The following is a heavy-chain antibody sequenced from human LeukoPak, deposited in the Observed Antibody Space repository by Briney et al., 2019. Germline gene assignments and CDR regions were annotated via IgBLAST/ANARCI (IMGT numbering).Heavy chain of an antibody. D-gene: IGHD2-2*01. CDR1: GGSFSGYY. V-gene: IGHV4-34*01. CDR3: ARRYCSSTSCYRNYYGMDV. Sequence: SETLSLTCAVYGGSFSGYYWSWIRQPPGKGLEWIGEINHSGSTNYNPSLKSRVTISVDTSKNQFSLRLSSVTAADTAVYYCARRYCSSTSCYRNYYGMDVWGQGTTVTVSS. CDR2: INHSGST. J-gene: IGHJ6*02.